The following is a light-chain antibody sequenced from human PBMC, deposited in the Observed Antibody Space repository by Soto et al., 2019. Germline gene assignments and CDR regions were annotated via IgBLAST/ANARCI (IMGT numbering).Light chain of an antibody. CDR1: QSVSSKY. Sequence: EIVLTQSPGTLSLSPGERATLSCTTSQSVSSKYLAWYQQKPGQAPRLLIHGASSRASGFPDRFSGIGSGTDFILSINRLEPEDFAVYYCQQYGTSYWTFGQGTKMEIK. CDR2: GAS. CDR3: QQYGTSYWT. J-gene: IGKJ1*01. V-gene: IGKV3-20*01.